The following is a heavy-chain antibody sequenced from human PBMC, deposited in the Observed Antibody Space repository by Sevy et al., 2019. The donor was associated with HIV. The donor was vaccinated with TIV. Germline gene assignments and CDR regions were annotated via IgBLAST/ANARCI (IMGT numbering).Heavy chain of an antibody. V-gene: IGHV3-23*01. D-gene: IGHD3-22*01. Sequence: GGSLRLSCAASGFTFNSYGMHWVRQAPGKGLEWVSAISGSGGSTYYADSVKGRFTISRDNSKNKLYLQMNSLRAEDTAVYYCAKAQYYYDRSGYPIDYWGQGTLVTVSS. CDR3: AKAQYYYDRSGYPIDY. CDR1: GFTFNSYG. CDR2: ISGSGGST. J-gene: IGHJ4*02.